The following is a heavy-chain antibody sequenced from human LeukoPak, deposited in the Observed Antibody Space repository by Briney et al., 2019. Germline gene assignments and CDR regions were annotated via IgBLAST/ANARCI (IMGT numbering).Heavy chain of an antibody. CDR1: GFTFSSYG. CDR2: ISYDGGNK. V-gene: IGHV3-30*18. Sequence: GGSLRLSCAASGFTFSSYGMHWVRQAPGKGLEWVAVISYDGGNKYYADSVKGRFTISRDNSKNTLYLQTNSLRAEDTAVYYCAKDVNVVVVAAVFDYWGQGTLVTVSS. J-gene: IGHJ4*02. D-gene: IGHD2-15*01. CDR3: AKDVNVVVVAAVFDY.